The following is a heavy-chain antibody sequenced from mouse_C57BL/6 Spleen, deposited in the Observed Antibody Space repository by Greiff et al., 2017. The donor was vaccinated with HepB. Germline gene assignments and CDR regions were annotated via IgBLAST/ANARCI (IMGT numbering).Heavy chain of an antibody. CDR3: AYGYDENWYFDV. CDR2: IDPSDSET. V-gene: IGHV1-52*01. CDR1: GYTFTSYW. D-gene: IGHD2-2*01. Sequence: VQLQQPGAELVRPGSSVKLSCKASGYTFTSYWMHWVKQRPIQGLEWIGNIDPSDSETHYNQKFKDKATLTVDKSSSTAYMQLSSLTSEDSAVYYCAYGYDENWYFDVWGTGTTVTVSS. J-gene: IGHJ1*03.